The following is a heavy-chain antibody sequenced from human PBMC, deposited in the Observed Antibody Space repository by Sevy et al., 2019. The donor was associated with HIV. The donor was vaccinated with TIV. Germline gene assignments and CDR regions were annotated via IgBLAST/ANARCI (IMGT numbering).Heavy chain of an antibody. CDR2: ISVSGGNT. CDR3: GKDQDNNWFDP. D-gene: IGHD2-15*01. CDR1: GFTFSIYA. Sequence: GGSLRLSCAASGFTFSIYALTWVRQAPGRGLEWVSSISVSGGNTYYADSVKGRFTISRDNAKNTLYLQMNSLRAEDTAVYYCGKDQDNNWFDPWGQGTLVTVSS. J-gene: IGHJ5*02. V-gene: IGHV3-23*01.